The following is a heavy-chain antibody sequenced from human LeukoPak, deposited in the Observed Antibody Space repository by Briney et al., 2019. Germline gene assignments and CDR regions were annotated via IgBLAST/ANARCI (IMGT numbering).Heavy chain of an antibody. Sequence: GGSLRLSCAASGFTFSDYWMSWVRQAPGKGLEWVASIKRDGTEKYHVDSLKGRFTISRDNAKNSVYLQMNNLRVEDTAVYYCARAFLLLEWLLSPQFDYWGQGTLVTVSS. J-gene: IGHJ4*02. V-gene: IGHV3-7*01. CDR1: GFTFSDYW. CDR3: ARAFLLLEWLLSPQFDY. CDR2: IKRDGTEK. D-gene: IGHD3-3*01.